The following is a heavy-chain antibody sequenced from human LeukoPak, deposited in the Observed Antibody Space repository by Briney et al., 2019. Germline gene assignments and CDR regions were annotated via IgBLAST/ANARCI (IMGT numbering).Heavy chain of an antibody. CDR2: ISSSSSYI. J-gene: IGHJ4*02. CDR1: GFTFSSYS. Sequence: PGGSLRLSCAASGFTFSSYSMNWVRQAPGKGLEWVSSISSSSSYIYYADSVKGRFTISRDNAKNTLYLQMNSLRAEDTAVYYCARDSPSGYVGFDYWGQGTLVTVSS. D-gene: IGHD5-12*01. V-gene: IGHV3-21*01. CDR3: ARDSPSGYVGFDY.